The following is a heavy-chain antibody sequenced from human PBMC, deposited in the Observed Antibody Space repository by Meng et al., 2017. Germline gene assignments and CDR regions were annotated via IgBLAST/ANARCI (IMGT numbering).Heavy chain of an antibody. Sequence: GSLRLSCTVSGYSISSGYYWGWIRQPPGKGLEWIGSIYHSGSTYYNPSLKSRVTISVDTSKNQFSLKLSSVTAADTAVYYCARGERQWLVRSGNWFDPWGQGTLVTVSS. V-gene: IGHV4-38-2*02. CDR3: ARGERQWLVRSGNWFDP. CDR2: IYHSGST. CDR1: GYSISSGYY. J-gene: IGHJ5*02. D-gene: IGHD6-19*01.